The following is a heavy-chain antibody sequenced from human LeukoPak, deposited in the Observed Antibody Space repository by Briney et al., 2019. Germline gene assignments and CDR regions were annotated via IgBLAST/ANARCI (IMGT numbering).Heavy chain of an antibody. CDR3: ARHGGPYSRYPYYYYYMDV. V-gene: IGHV4-34*01. CDR1: GSFSDHS. J-gene: IGHJ6*03. CDR2: IDEWRRT. Sequence: SETLSLTCAVYGSFSDHSWCWVRQPPGKGLEWIGEIDEWRRTSYNPSLKSRVTMSVDTSKNQFSMRLNSVTAADTAVYFCARHGGPYSRYPYYYYYMDVWGKGTTVIVSS. D-gene: IGHD2-15*01.